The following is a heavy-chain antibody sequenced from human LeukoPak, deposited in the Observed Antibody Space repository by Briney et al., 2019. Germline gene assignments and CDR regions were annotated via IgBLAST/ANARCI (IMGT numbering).Heavy chain of an antibody. J-gene: IGHJ4*02. V-gene: IGHV3-23*01. CDR2: ISDSGGST. D-gene: IGHD2-2*01. CDR1: GFTFSRYA. Sequence: GGSLRLSCAASGFTFSRYAMSWVRQAPGKGLEWVSDISDSGGSTYYADSVKGRFTISRDNSKNTLYLQMNRLRAEDTAVYYCRECSNTWCLRGWGQGTLVTVSS. CDR3: RECSNTWCLRG.